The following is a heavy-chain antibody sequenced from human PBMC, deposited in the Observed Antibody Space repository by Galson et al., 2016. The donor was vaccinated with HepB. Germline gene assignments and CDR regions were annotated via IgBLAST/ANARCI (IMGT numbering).Heavy chain of an antibody. D-gene: IGHD2-21*02. V-gene: IGHV1-69*13. CDR3: ASNYCGGDCTRYWYFDL. CDR1: GGTFSSFA. CDR2: IIPLIGTA. Sequence: SVKVSCKASGGTFSSFAFSWVRQAPGQGLEWMGGIIPLIGTANYAQKFQDRVTINADESTSSVYMALSSLRSEDTAVYYCASNYCGGDCTRYWYFDLWGRGTLVTVSS. J-gene: IGHJ2*01.